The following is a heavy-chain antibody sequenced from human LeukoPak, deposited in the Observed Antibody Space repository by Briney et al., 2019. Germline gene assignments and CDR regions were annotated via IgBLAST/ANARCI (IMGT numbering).Heavy chain of an antibody. Sequence: VKVSCKASGGTFSSYAISWVRQAHGQGLEWMGGIIPIFGTANYAQKFQGRVTITTDESTSTAYMELSSLRSEDTAVYYCARGDPRGQQLNYYYYMDVWGKGTTVTVSS. CDR3: ARGDPRGQQLNYYYYMDV. J-gene: IGHJ6*03. CDR2: IIPIFGTA. V-gene: IGHV1-69*13. CDR1: GGTFSSYA. D-gene: IGHD6-13*01.